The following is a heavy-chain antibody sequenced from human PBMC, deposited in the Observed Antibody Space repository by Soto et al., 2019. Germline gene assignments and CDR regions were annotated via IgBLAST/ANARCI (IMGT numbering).Heavy chain of an antibody. V-gene: IGHV3-30*03. D-gene: IGHD2-15*01. CDR2: ISYDGSNK. Sequence: SLRLSCAASGFTFSSYGMHWVRQAPGKGLEWVAVISYDGSNKYYADSVKGRFTISRDNSKNTLYLQMNSLRAEDTAVYYCASQGGDIVVVVAAAAHFDYWGQGTLVTVSS. J-gene: IGHJ4*02. CDR3: ASQGGDIVVVVAAAAHFDY. CDR1: GFTFSSYG.